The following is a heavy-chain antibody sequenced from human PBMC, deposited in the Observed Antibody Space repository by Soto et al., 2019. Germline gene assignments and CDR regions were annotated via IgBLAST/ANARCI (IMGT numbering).Heavy chain of an antibody. CDR3: ARHEQREADPFDY. Sequence: QLQQSGPGLVKPSQTRSLTCAISGDTVSSNSATWNWIRQSPSRGLEWLGRTYYRSQWYSDYALSVKSRITINPDTTKNQFSLHLNSVTPEDTAVYYCARHEQREADPFDYWGQGTLVTVSS. J-gene: IGHJ4*02. CDR2: TYYRSQWYS. CDR1: GDTVSSNSAT. V-gene: IGHV6-1*01. D-gene: IGHD6-19*01.